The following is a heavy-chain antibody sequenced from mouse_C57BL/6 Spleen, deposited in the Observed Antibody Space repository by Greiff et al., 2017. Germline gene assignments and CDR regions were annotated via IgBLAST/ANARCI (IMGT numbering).Heavy chain of an antibody. D-gene: IGHD1-1*01. Sequence: QVQLQQPGAELVRPGSSVKLSCKASGYTFTSYWMDWVKQRPGQGLEWIGNIYPSDSETHYNQKFKDKATLTVDKSSSTAYMQLSSLTSEDSAVYYCARGITTVVATDWYCDVWGTGTTVTVSS. CDR2: IYPSDSET. V-gene: IGHV1-61*01. J-gene: IGHJ1*03. CDR3: ARGITTVVATDWYCDV. CDR1: GYTFTSYW.